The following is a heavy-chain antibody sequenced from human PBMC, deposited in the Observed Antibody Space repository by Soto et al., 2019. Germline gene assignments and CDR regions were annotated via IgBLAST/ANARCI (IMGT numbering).Heavy chain of an antibody. J-gene: IGHJ4*02. CDR3: AKGGSSSPFDY. Sequence: GSLRLSCAASGFTFSSYAMSWVRQAPGKGLEWVSAISGSGASTYYADSVKGRFTIPRDNSKNTLYLQMNSLRAEDTAVYYCAKGGSSSPFDYWGQGTLVTVSS. CDR1: GFTFSSYA. CDR2: ISGSGAST. D-gene: IGHD6-13*01. V-gene: IGHV3-23*01.